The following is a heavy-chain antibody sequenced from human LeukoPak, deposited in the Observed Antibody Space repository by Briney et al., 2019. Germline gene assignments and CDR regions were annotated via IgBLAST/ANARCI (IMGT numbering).Heavy chain of an antibody. V-gene: IGHV1-2*02. Sequence: GASVKVSCEASGYTFTGYYMHWVRQAPGQGLEWMGWINPNSGGTNYAQKFQGRVTMTRDTSISTAYMELSRLRSDDTAVYYCARSSYCSGGSCYGRLSDYWGQGTLVTVSS. CDR1: GYTFTGYY. J-gene: IGHJ4*02. CDR2: INPNSGGT. D-gene: IGHD2-15*01. CDR3: ARSSYCSGGSCYGRLSDY.